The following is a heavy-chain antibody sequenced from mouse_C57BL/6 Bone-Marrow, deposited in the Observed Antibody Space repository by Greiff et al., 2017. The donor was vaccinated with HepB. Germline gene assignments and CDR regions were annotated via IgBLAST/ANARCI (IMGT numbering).Heavy chain of an antibody. J-gene: IGHJ3*01. Sequence: VQRVESGPGLVAPSQSLSITCTVSGFSLTSYGVDWVRQSPGKGLEWLGVIWGVGSTNYNSALKSRPSISKDNSKSQVFLKMNSLQTDDTAMYYCASGGGFAYWGQGTLVTVSA. CDR1: GFSLTSYG. V-gene: IGHV2-6*01. CDR2: IWGVGST. CDR3: ASGGGFAY.